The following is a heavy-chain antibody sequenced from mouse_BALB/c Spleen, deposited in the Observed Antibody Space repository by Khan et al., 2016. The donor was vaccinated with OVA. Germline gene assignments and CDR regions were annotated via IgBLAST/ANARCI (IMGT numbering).Heavy chain of an antibody. Sequence: VRLQQSGPSLVKPSQTLSLTCSVTGDSITSGYWNWIRKFPGNKLEYMGYISYSGNSYYNPSLKSRISVTRDTSKTQYYLQLNSVTTEDTATYYCACELRGFAYWGQGTLVTVSA. CDR3: ACELRGFAY. CDR2: ISYSGNS. D-gene: IGHD1-1*01. CDR1: GDSITSGY. J-gene: IGHJ3*01. V-gene: IGHV3-8*02.